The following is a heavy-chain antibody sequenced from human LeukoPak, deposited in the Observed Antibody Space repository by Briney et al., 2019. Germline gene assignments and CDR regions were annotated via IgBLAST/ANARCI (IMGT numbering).Heavy chain of an antibody. V-gene: IGHV3-23*01. D-gene: IGHD3-22*01. CDR3: ARDYDSSGYYY. CDR2: IRGNGET. Sequence: GGSLRLSCAASGLSFSSFAMSWVRQGPARGLEWVSSIRGNGETFYADSVKGRFTISRDNSKNTLYLQMNSLRAEDTAVYYCARDYDSSGYYYWGQGTLVTVSS. J-gene: IGHJ4*02. CDR1: GLSFSSFA.